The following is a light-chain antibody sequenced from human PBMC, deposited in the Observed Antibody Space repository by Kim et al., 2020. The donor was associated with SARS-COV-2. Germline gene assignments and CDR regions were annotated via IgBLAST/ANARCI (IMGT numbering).Light chain of an antibody. Sequence: SASVGDRVTITCRASESISDWLAWYQQKPGKAPKLLIYKASNLEGGVPSRFSGSGSGTEFTLTISSLQPDDFATYYCQHYSHYPSTFGQGTKLEI. V-gene: IGKV1-5*03. CDR1: ESISDW. CDR2: KAS. CDR3: QHYSHYPST. J-gene: IGKJ2*01.